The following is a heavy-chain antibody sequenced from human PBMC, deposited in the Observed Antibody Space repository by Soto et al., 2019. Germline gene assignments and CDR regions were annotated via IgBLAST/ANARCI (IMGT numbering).Heavy chain of an antibody. V-gene: IGHV1-8*01. CDR1: GYTFTSYD. CDR2: MNPNSGNT. D-gene: IGHD3-10*01. Sequence: ASVKVSCKASGYTFTSYDINWVRQATGKGLEWMGWMNPNSGNTGYAQKFQGRVTMTRNTSISTAYMELSSLRSEDTAVYYCARLGLVRGVIIPFDYWGQGTLVTVSS. CDR3: ARLGLVRGVIIPFDY. J-gene: IGHJ4*02.